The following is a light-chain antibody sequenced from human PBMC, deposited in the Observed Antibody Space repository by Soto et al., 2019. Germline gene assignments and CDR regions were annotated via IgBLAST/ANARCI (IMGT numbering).Light chain of an antibody. CDR1: QDIHNY. J-gene: IGKJ1*01. V-gene: IGKV1-8*01. CDR3: QHYYNYPWT. CDR2: AAS. Sequence: AVLLTQSPSSFSASTGDRATITCRASQDIHNYLAWYQQVPGKAPKLLLYAASILQTGVPSRFSGSGSGTDLALTIDGLQSEDFAIYFCQHYYNYPWTFGQGTTVE.